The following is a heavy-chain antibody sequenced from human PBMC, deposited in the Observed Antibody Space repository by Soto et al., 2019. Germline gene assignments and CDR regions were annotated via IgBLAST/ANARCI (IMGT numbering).Heavy chain of an antibody. D-gene: IGHD3-9*01. Sequence: QVQLVESGGGVVQPGRSLRLSCAASGFTFSSYGMHWVRQAPGKGLEWVAVIWYDGSNKYYADSVKGRFTISRDNSNNTLYLQMNSLRAEDTAVYYCARRPSDIVTGYPDYGMAVWGQGTTVTVSS. CDR1: GFTFSSYG. CDR2: IWYDGSNK. V-gene: IGHV3-33*01. CDR3: ARRPSDIVTGYPDYGMAV. J-gene: IGHJ6*02.